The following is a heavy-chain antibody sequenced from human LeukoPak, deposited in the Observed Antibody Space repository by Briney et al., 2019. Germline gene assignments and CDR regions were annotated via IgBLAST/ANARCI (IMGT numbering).Heavy chain of an antibody. CDR2: IYYSGST. V-gene: IGHV4-61*10. J-gene: IGHJ4*02. CDR1: GGSISSGSYY. Sequence: SETLSLTCTVSGGSISSGSYYWSWIRQPAGKGLEWIGYIYYSGSTNYNLSLKSRVTISVDTSKNQFSLKLSSVTAADTAVYYCARMVRGWSDYWGQGTLVTVSS. D-gene: IGHD3-10*01. CDR3: ARMVRGWSDY.